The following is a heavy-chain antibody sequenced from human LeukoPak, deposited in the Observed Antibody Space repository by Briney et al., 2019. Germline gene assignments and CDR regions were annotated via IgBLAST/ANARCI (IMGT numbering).Heavy chain of an antibody. CDR1: GFTFRSYN. J-gene: IGHJ3*02. Sequence: GGSLRLSCAASGFTFRSYNMSWVRQAPGKGLEWVAYIKQDGTKEYYVDSVKGRFTISRDNAKKSLYLQMNSLRAEDTAVYYCTKEGIWGQGTMVTVSS. V-gene: IGHV3-7*05. CDR2: IKQDGTKE. CDR3: TKEGI.